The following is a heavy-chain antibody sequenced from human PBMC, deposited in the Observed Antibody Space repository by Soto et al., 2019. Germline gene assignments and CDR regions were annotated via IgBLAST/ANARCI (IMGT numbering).Heavy chain of an antibody. CDR2: INHSGRV. J-gene: IGHJ5*01. D-gene: IGHD3-22*01. CDR1: GGSFSGHS. CDR3: STRAYDTNGYYRFDP. V-gene: IGHV4-34*01. Sequence: ETLSLTCAVYGGSFSGHSWTWIRQSPGKGLEWIGDINHSGRVNYSPSLKSRVTISLDTSKNQFSLTLSAVTAADTAMYYCSTRAYDTNGYYRFDPWGQGTLVTVSS.